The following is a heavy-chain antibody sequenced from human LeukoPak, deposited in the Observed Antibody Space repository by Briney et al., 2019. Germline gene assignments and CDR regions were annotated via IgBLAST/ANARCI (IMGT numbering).Heavy chain of an antibody. D-gene: IGHD6-19*01. V-gene: IGHV5-51*01. J-gene: IGHJ4*02. CDR3: ASQGDSSGWSFDY. Sequence: GESLKISCKGSGYSFTSYWIGWVRQMPGKGLEWMGISYPGDSDTRYSPSFQGQVTISADKSISTAYLQWSSLKASDTAMYYCASQGDSSGWSFDYWGQGTLVTVSS. CDR2: SYPGDSDT. CDR1: GYSFTSYW.